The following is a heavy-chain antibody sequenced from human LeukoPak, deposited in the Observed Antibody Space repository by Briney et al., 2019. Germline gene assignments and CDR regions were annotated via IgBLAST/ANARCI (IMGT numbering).Heavy chain of an antibody. J-gene: IGHJ4*02. CDR1: GFTFSSYA. CDR3: ARDLAPPYSSSFLFDY. D-gene: IGHD6-6*01. CDR2: ISYDGSNK. Sequence: PGRSLRLSCAASGFTFSSYAMHWVRQAPGKGLEWVAVISYDGSNKYYADSVKGRFTISRDNSKNTLYLQMNSLRAEDTAVYYCARDLAPPYSSSFLFDYWGQGTLVTVSS. V-gene: IGHV3-30-3*01.